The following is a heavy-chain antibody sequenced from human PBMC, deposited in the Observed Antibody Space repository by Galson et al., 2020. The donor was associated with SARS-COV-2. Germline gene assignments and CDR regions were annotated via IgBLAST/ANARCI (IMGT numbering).Heavy chain of an antibody. D-gene: IGHD5-12*01. CDR1: GGSISSSYY. Sequence: SETLSLTCTVSGGSISSSYYWGWIRQRPGEGLEWIGIISYSGSSYYNPSLKSRATMSVDTSMNQFSLKLTSVTAADTAVYYCARRGGSGYGSGWFDPWGQGTLVTVSS. CDR3: ARRGGSGYGSGWFDP. CDR2: ISYSGSS. J-gene: IGHJ5*02. V-gene: IGHV4-39*01.